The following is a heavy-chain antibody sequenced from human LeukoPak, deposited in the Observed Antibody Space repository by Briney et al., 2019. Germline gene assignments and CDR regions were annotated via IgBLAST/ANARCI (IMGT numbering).Heavy chain of an antibody. CDR1: GGYISSSNW. Sequence: PSETLSLTCAVSGGYISSSNWWSWVRQPPGKGLEWIGEIYHSGSTNYNPSLKSRVTISVDKSKNQFSLKLSSVTAADTAVYYCARDSATRLVLWFGESPNGMDVWGQGTTVTVSS. D-gene: IGHD3-10*01. J-gene: IGHJ6*02. CDR2: IYHSGST. CDR3: ARDSATRLVLWFGESPNGMDV. V-gene: IGHV4-4*02.